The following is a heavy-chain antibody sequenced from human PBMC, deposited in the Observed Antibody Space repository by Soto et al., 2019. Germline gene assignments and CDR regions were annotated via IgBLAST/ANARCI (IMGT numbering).Heavy chain of an antibody. CDR1: GFTFSRYA. CDR3: ARRGSGSDYDY. Sequence: EVQLLESGGGLVQPGGSLRLSCAASGFTFSRYAMRWVRQAPGKGLEWVSAFSGSGGSTYYADSGKGRFTISRDKSKNTLYLQMNSLRAQDTAVYYCARRGSGSDYDYWGQGTLVTVSS. J-gene: IGHJ4*02. CDR2: FSGSGGST. D-gene: IGHD1-26*01. V-gene: IGHV3-23*01.